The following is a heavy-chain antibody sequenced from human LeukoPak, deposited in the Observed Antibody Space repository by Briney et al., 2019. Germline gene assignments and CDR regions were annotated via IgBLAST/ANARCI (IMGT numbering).Heavy chain of an antibody. CDR3: ARDSPYDDYEELYYFDY. CDR2: ISSSSSYI. J-gene: IGHJ4*02. V-gene: IGHV3-21*01. Sequence: GGSLRLSCAASGFTFSSYSMNWVRQAPGKGLEWVSSISSSSSYIYYADSVKGRFTISRDNAKNSLYLQMNSLRAEDTAVYYCARDSPYDDYEELYYFDYWGQGTLVTVSS. D-gene: IGHD4-17*01. CDR1: GFTFSSYS.